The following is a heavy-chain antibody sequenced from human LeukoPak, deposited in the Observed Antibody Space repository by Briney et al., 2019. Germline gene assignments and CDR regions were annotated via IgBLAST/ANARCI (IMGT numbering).Heavy chain of an antibody. J-gene: IGHJ3*02. CDR3: ARIPARLRRSAFDI. CDR2: INHSGST. CDR1: GRSFSGDY. D-gene: IGHD5-12*01. V-gene: IGHV4-34*01. Sequence: SETLSLTCAVYGRSFSGDYWSWIRQPPGKGLEWNGEINHSGSTNYNPSLKSRVTISLDTPHSQLSLKQSAVTLPAPAVLSWARIPARLRRSAFDIWGQGTMVTVSS.